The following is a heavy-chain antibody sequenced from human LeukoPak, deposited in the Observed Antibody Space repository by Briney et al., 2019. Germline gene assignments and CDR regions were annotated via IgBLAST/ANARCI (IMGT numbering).Heavy chain of an antibody. D-gene: IGHD5-12*01. J-gene: IGHJ4*02. CDR1: GGSISSGNYY. CDR2: IWADGAP. CDR3: ARGVSGYEHFDY. Sequence: SETLSLTCTVSGGSISSGNYYWSWIRQPAGKGLEWIGRIWADGAPTYRPSLKNRVTISVDTSKNQFSLRLSSVTAADTAVYYCARGVSGYEHFDYWGQGTLVTVSS. V-gene: IGHV4-61*02.